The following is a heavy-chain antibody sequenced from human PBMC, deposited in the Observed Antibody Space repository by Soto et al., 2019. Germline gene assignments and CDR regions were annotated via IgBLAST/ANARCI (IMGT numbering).Heavy chain of an antibody. D-gene: IGHD2-15*01. J-gene: IGHJ4*02. CDR2: INYSGST. CDR1: SGSISNYY. Sequence: QVQLQESGPGLVKPSETLSLTCAVSSGSISNYYWSWIRQPPGKGLEWIGYINYSGSTNYNPSLKSRVTISVETSKNQFSLKLSSVTAADTAVYYCARAGYCNGGSCYSDFWGQGTRVTVSS. V-gene: IGHV4-59*01. CDR3: ARAGYCNGGSCYSDF.